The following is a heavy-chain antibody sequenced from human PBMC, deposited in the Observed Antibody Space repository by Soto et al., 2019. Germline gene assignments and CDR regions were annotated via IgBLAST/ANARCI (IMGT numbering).Heavy chain of an antibody. V-gene: IGHV3-23*01. CDR3: AKNGRDVFPGAGWYYYYGMDV. D-gene: IGHD6-19*01. J-gene: IGHJ6*02. CDR2: ISGSGGST. CDR1: GFTFSSYA. Sequence: GGSLRLSCAASGFTFSSYAMSWVRQAPGKGLEWVSAISGSGGSTYYADSVKGRFTISRDNSKNTLYLQMNSLRAEDTAVYYCAKNGRDVFPGAGWYYYYGMDVWGQGTTVTVSS.